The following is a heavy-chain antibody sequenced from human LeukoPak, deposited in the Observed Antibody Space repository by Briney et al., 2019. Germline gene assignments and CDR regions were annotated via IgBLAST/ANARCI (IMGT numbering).Heavy chain of an antibody. V-gene: IGHV4-59*01. CDR2: IYYSGST. J-gene: IGHJ6*02. Sequence: SETLSLTCTVSGGSISSYYWSWIRQPPGKGLEWLGYIYYSGSTNYNPSLKSRVTISVDTSKNQFSLKLSSVTAADTAVYYCARAQQLVQTKSRSRYYYYGMDVWGQGTTVTVSS. CDR3: ARAQQLVQTKSRSRYYYYGMDV. D-gene: IGHD6-13*01. CDR1: GGSISSYY.